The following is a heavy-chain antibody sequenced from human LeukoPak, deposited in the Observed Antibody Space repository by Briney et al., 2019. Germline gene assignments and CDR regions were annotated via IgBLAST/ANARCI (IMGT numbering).Heavy chain of an antibody. Sequence: GGSLRLSCAASAFTFNNYDMHWVRQAPGKGLEWVTFIRYDGSNKYYADFVEGRFTISRDNSKNTLYLLMNSLRAEDTAVYYCAKDSGSYYTSNYWGQGTLVTVSS. CDR2: IRYDGSNK. CDR3: AKDSGSYYTSNY. D-gene: IGHD3-10*01. V-gene: IGHV3-30*02. J-gene: IGHJ4*02. CDR1: AFTFNNYD.